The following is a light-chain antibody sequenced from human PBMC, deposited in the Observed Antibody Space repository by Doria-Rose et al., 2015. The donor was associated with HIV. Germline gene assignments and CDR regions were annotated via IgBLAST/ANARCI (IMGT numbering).Light chain of an antibody. V-gene: IGKV3-20*01. CDR2: GAS. CDR3: HQYASSRT. CDR1: QSVSAYY. J-gene: IGKJ1*01. Sequence: TQSPGTLSLSPGGRATLSCRASQSVSAYYLAWYQQRPGQSPRLLIYGASSRATDIPDSFSGSGSGTDFTLTISRLEPEDFAVYYCHQYASSRTFGQGTKVEIK.